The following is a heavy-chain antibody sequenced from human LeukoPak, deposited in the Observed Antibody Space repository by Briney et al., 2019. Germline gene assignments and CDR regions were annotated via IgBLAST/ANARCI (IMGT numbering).Heavy chain of an antibody. CDR1: GLTFTKAW. Sequence: GGSLRLSCAASGLTFTKAWMTWVRQAPGEGPEWVGRIKSNTDGGTTDYAAPVKGRFTISRDDSKNTLYLQMNSLKTEDTAVYYCAMGHDSSGYYFGYYFDYWGQGTLVTVSS. CDR3: AMGHDSSGYYFGYYFDY. V-gene: IGHV3-15*01. CDR2: IKSNTDGGTT. D-gene: IGHD3-22*01. J-gene: IGHJ4*02.